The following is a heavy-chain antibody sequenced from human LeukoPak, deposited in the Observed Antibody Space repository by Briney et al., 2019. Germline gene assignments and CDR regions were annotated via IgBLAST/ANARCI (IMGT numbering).Heavy chain of an antibody. CDR2: ISAYNGNT. CDR3: AREGYCSGGICYSTMNWFDP. CDR1: GYRFTSYG. Sequence: ASVRVSCKASGYRFTSYGITWVRQAPGQGLEWMGWISAYNGNTNCAQKVQGRVTLTTDTSTSTAYMELKSLRSDDTAVYYCAREGYCSGGICYSTMNWFDPWGQGTLVTVSS. J-gene: IGHJ5*02. V-gene: IGHV1-18*01. D-gene: IGHD2-15*01.